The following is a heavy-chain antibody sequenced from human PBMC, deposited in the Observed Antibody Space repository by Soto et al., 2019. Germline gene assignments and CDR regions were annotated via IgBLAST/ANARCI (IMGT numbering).Heavy chain of an antibody. V-gene: IGHV1-46*03. CDR1: GYTYTRYY. D-gene: IGHD1-20*01. CDR2: INPSGGST. Sequence: ASVTVSCKTSGYTYTRYYMRWVRQAPGQGLEWMGIINPSGGSTSYAQKFQGRVTMTRDTSTSTVYMELSSLRSEDTAVYYCAREDVTGTTVLDYWGQGTLVTVSS. CDR3: AREDVTGTTVLDY. J-gene: IGHJ4*02.